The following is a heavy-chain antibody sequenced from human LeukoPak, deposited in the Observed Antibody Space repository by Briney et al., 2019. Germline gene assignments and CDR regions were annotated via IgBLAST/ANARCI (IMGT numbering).Heavy chain of an antibody. Sequence: ASVKVSCKASGYTFTSYGISWLRQAPGQGLEWMGWISAYNGNTNYAQKLQGRVTMTTDTSTSTAYMELRSLRSDDTAVYYCARPRGFYYYGSGSYYTYFDYWGQGTLVTVSS. CDR2: ISAYNGNT. V-gene: IGHV1-18*01. CDR1: GYTFTSYG. CDR3: ARPRGFYYYGSGSYYTYFDY. D-gene: IGHD3-10*01. J-gene: IGHJ4*02.